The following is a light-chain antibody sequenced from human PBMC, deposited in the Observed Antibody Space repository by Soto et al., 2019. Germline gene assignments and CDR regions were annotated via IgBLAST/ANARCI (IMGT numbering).Light chain of an antibody. V-gene: IGKV1-5*01. CDR3: QQYTPNSRT. Sequence: DIQMTQSHSTLSASVGDRVTITCRASQSISSWLAWYQQKPGKAPNLLIYDASSLESGVPSRFSGSGSGTEFTLTISSLQPDDFATYSCQQYTPNSRTFGQGTKVDIK. CDR2: DAS. J-gene: IGKJ1*01. CDR1: QSISSW.